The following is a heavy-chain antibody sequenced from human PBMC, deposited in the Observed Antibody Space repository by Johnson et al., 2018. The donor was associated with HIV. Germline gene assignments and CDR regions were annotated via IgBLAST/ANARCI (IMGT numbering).Heavy chain of an antibody. J-gene: IGHJ3*02. V-gene: IGHV3-13*01. D-gene: IGHD1-14*01. CDR3: SKHNGLGRNLACDGVGI. CDR2: MGTAGDR. Sequence: VLLVESGGGVVQPGGSLTLSCAASGFTFSNSDMHWVRQPTGQGLEWVSGMGTAGDRHYADSVNGRFTVSRENAKNSLHLQMNNLRAGDTAVYYCSKHNGLGRNLACDGVGIWGQGTRVT. CDR1: GFTFSNSD.